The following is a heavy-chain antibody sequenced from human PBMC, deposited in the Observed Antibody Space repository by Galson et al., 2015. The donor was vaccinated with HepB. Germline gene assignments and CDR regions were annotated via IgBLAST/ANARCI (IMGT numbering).Heavy chain of an antibody. CDR2: ISAYNGNT. V-gene: IGHV1-18*01. D-gene: IGHD6-13*01. J-gene: IGHJ6*02. Sequence: SVKVSCKASGYTFTSYGISWVRQAPGQGLEWMGWISAYNGNTNYAQKLQGRVTMTTDTSTSTAYMELRSLRSDDTAVYYCARGQAGIAAAGAISGYYYYYGMDVWGQGTTVTVSS. CDR3: ARGQAGIAAAGAISGYYYYYGMDV. CDR1: GYTFTSYG.